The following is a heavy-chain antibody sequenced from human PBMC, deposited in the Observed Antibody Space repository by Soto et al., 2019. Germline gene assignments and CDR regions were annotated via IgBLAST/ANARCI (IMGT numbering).Heavy chain of an antibody. CDR1: GFTFTSSA. CDR2: IVVGSGNT. V-gene: IGHV1-58*01. Sequence: SVKVSCKASGFTFTSSAVQWVRQARGQRLEWIGWIVVGSGNTNYAQKFQERVTITRDMSTSTAYMELSSLRSEDTAVYYCAARDGYNYSFDYWGQGTLVTVSS. J-gene: IGHJ4*02. D-gene: IGHD5-12*01. CDR3: AARDGYNYSFDY.